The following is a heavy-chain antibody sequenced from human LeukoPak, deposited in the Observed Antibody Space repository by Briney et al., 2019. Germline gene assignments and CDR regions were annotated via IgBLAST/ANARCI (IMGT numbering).Heavy chain of an antibody. CDR1: GGTFSSYA. CDR2: IIPIFGTA. V-gene: IGHV1-69*13. J-gene: IGHJ4*02. D-gene: IGHD4-17*01. Sequence: SVKVSCKASGGTFSSYAISWVRQAPGQGLEWMGGIIPIFGTANYAQKFQGGVTITADESTSTAYMELSSLRSEDTAVYYCARSGVSLGTVTTFYYFDYWGQGTLVTVSS. CDR3: ARSGVSLGTVTTFYYFDY.